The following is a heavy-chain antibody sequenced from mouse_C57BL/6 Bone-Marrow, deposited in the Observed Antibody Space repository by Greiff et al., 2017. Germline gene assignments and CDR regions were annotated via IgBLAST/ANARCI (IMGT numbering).Heavy chain of an antibody. J-gene: IGHJ4*01. CDR2: IDPNSGGT. CDR3: AIRHGSSYGYAMDY. CDR1: GYTFTSYW. V-gene: IGHV1-72*01. Sequence: QVQLQQPGAELVKPGASVKLSCKASGYTFTSYWMHWVKQRPGRGLEWIGRIDPNSGGTKYNEKFQSKATLTVDKSSSTAYMQLSSLTSEDSAVYYCAIRHGSSYGYAMDYWGQGTSVTVSS. D-gene: IGHD1-1*01.